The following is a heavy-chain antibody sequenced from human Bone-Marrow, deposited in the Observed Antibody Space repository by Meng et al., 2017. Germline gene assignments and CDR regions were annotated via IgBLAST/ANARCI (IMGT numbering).Heavy chain of an antibody. D-gene: IGHD3-3*01. J-gene: IGHJ4*02. Sequence: QVQLQDAGPGLVNPSQTLSLTCTVSGGSISSGGYYWSWIRQHPGKGLEWIGYIYYSGSTYYNPSLKSLVTISVDTSKNQFSLKLSSVTAADTAVYYCARTYYDFWSGYYYFDYWGQGTLVTSPQ. CDR2: IYYSGST. CDR1: GGSISSGGYY. CDR3: ARTYYDFWSGYYYFDY. V-gene: IGHV4-31*01.